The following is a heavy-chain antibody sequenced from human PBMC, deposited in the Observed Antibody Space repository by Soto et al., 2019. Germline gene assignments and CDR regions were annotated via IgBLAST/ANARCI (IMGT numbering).Heavy chain of an antibody. D-gene: IGHD3-10*01. CDR3: ARGIFGSGTANDY. CDR2: INGDGSGT. Sequence: EVQLVESGGGLVQPGGSLRLSCAASGFTFSGSWLHWVRQDPWKGLVWVSRINGDGSGTSYADFVKGRFTISRDDAKNTLFLQMNGLRAVNTAVYYCARGIFGSGTANDYWGQGTLVTGSS. J-gene: IGHJ4*02. V-gene: IGHV3-74*01. CDR1: GFTFSGSW.